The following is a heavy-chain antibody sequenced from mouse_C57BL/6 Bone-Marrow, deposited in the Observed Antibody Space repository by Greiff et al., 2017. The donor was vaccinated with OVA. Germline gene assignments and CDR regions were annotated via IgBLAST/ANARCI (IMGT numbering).Heavy chain of an antibody. CDR2: IWGDGST. J-gene: IGHJ3*01. CDR3: AKEGAY. V-gene: IGHV2-3*01. CDR1: GFSLTSYG. Sequence: VKLMESGPGLVAPSQSLSLTCTASGFSLTSYGVSWVRQPPGKGLEWLGVIWGDGSTNYHSALISRLSTSKDNSKSQVFIKLNSLQTEDTATYYCAKEGAYWGQGTLVTVSA.